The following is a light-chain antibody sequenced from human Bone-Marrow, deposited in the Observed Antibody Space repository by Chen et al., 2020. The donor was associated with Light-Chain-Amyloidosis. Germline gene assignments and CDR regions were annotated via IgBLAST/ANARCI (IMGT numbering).Light chain of an antibody. J-gene: IGLJ3*02. V-gene: IGLV3-21*02. Sequence: SYVLTQPSSVSVAPGQTATIACGGNNIGSTIVHWYQQTPGQAPLLVFYDDSDRPSGIPERGSGSNSGNTANRTIRRVEAGDEADYDCQVWERSSDRPVVGGGTKLTVL. CDR2: DDS. CDR3: QVWERSSDRPV. CDR1: NIGSTI.